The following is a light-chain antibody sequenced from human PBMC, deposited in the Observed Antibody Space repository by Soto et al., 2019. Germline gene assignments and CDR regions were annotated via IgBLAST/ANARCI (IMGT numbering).Light chain of an antibody. CDR1: KTIGNW. Sequence: DIQMTQSPSTLSASVGDRVTITCRASKTIGNWLAWYQQKAGKAPKLLIYKASYLEVGVPSRFSGSGAGTEFTFTISSLQPDDFATYYCQQYNGTFGQGTKVEIK. CDR3: QQYNGT. CDR2: KAS. V-gene: IGKV1-5*03. J-gene: IGKJ1*01.